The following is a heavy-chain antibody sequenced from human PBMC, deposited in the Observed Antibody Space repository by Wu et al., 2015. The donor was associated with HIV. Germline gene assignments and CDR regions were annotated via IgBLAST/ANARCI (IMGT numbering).Heavy chain of an antibody. CDR2: FDPEDGKI. CDR3: ATKFRDVWSIGLQH. J-gene: IGHJ1*01. CDR1: GYTLSKLS. D-gene: IGHD3-16*01. V-gene: IGHV1-24*01. Sequence: QVQVVQSETGVKKPGASVKVSCKVSGYTLSKLSVHWIRQTRGKGLEWMGGFDPEDGKIIYAQRFQGRFIMTEDTSTDTAYMGLTNLRSEDTAVYYCATKFRDVWSIGLQHWGQGTLVTVSS.